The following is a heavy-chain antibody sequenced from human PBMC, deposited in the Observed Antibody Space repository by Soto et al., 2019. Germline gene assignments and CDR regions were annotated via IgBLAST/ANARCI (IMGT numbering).Heavy chain of an antibody. CDR1: GGTFSSYA. Sequence: QVQLVQSGAEVKKPGSSVKVSCKASGGTFSSYAISWVRQAPGPGLEWMGGIIPIFGTANYAQKFQGRVTITADKSTSTAYMELSSLGSGDAAVYYCASSAIEIAVFGVDNRSTSWSRDFWCQGGTVPVT. CDR3: ASSAIEIAVFGVDNRSTSWSRDF. D-gene: IGHD3-3*01. J-gene: IGHJ6*02. V-gene: IGHV1-69*06. CDR2: IIPIFGTA.